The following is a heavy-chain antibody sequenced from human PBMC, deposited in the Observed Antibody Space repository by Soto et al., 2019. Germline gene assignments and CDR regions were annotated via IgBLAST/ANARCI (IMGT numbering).Heavy chain of an antibody. D-gene: IGHD3-22*01. CDR2: ISSSSSYI. J-gene: IGHJ6*02. CDR3: ARDMGYYYDSSGYRPGGGMDV. CDR1: GFTFSSYS. V-gene: IGHV3-21*01. Sequence: VGSLRLSCAASGFTFSSYSMNWVRQAPGKGLEWVSSISSSSSYIYYADSVKGRFTISRDNAKNSLYLQMNSLRAEDTAVYYCARDMGYYYDSSGYRPGGGMDVWGQGTTVTVSS.